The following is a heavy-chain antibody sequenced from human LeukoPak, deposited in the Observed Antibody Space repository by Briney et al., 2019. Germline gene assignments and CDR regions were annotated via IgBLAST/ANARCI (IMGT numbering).Heavy chain of an antibody. CDR3: ARDDALVATGSFDY. Sequence: DSVKVSCKASGYTFTSYGINWVRQAPGQGLEWMGWISAYNGNTNYAQKLQGRVTMTTDTSTSTAYMELRGLRSDDTAVYYCARDDALVATGSFDYWGQGTLVTVSS. D-gene: IGHD5-12*01. V-gene: IGHV1-18*01. J-gene: IGHJ4*02. CDR2: ISAYNGNT. CDR1: GYTFTSYG.